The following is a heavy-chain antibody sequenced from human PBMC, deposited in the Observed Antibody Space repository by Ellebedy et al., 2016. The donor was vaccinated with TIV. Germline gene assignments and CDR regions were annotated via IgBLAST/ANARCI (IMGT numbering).Heavy chain of an antibody. J-gene: IGHJ4*02. CDR1: GYTFTSYD. CDR2: INPSGGST. Sequence: ASVKVSCKASGYTFTSYDLHWVRQAPGQGLQWMGVINPSGGSTTYAQKFQGRVTMTRDKSTNTVYMELRSLRSDDTAVYYCARDLRGEGDYWGQGTLVTVSS. V-gene: IGHV1-46*01. CDR3: ARDLRGEGDY.